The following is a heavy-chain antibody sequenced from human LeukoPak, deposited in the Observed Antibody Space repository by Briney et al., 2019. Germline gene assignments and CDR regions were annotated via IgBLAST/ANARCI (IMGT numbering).Heavy chain of an antibody. V-gene: IGHV3-11*05. J-gene: IGHJ6*02. CDR2: ISSSSSYT. CDR1: GFTFSDYY. Sequence: GGSLRLSCAASGFTFSDYYMSWIRQAPGKGLEWVSYISSSSSYTNYADSVKGRFTISRDNAKNSLYLQMNSLRAEDTAVYYCARESSVLLWFGESSRGMDVWGQGTTVTVSS. D-gene: IGHD3-10*01. CDR3: ARESSVLLWFGESSRGMDV.